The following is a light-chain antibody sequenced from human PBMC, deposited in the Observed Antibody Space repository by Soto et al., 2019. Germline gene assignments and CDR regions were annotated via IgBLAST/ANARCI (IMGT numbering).Light chain of an antibody. CDR3: QQYGSSPRT. Sequence: EVVMTQSPATLSVSPGERATLSCRASETVNSNLAWYQQKPGQAPRLLIYTVSIRATGIPARFSGSRSGPEFTLTINSLQSEDFAVYYCQQYGSSPRTFGGGTKVDIK. J-gene: IGKJ4*01. V-gene: IGKV3-15*01. CDR1: ETVNSN. CDR2: TVS.